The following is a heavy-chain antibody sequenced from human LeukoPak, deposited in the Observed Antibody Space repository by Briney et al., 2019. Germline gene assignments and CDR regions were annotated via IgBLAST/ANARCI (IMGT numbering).Heavy chain of an antibody. V-gene: IGHV3-21*01. Sequence: GGSLRLSCAASGFTLSSYSMNWVRQAPGKGLEWVSSISSTSSYMYYADSMKGRFIISRDNAKNSLYLQMNSLRAEDTAVYYCARASSGWAVDLYYFDHWGQGILVTVSS. CDR2: ISSTSSYM. CDR3: ARASSGWAVDLYYFDH. J-gene: IGHJ4*02. D-gene: IGHD6-19*01. CDR1: GFTLSSYS.